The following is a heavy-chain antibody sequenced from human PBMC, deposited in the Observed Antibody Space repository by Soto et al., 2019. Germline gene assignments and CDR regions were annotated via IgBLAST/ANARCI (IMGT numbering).Heavy chain of an antibody. Sequence: GESLKISCKGSGYSFTSYWIGWVRQMPGKGLEWMGIIYPGDSDTRYSPSFQGQVTISADKSISTAYLQWSSLKASDTAMYYCARLVPEMATIIANWFDPWGQGTLVTVSS. CDR3: ARLVPEMATIIANWFDP. CDR1: GYSFTSYW. V-gene: IGHV5-51*01. J-gene: IGHJ5*02. CDR2: IYPGDSDT. D-gene: IGHD5-12*01.